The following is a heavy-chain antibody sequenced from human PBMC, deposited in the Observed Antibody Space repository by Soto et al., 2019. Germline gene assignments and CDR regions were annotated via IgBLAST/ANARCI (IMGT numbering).Heavy chain of an antibody. V-gene: IGHV3-23*01. CDR3: AKGWRGKVVVVADKDALDI. D-gene: IGHD2-15*01. CDR1: GFTFSSYA. J-gene: IGHJ6*04. Sequence: GGSLRLSCAASGFTFSSYAMSWVRQAPGKGLEWVPAISGSGGSTYYADSVKGRFTISRDNSKNTLYLQMNSLRAEDTAVYYSAKGWRGKVVVVADKDALDIWGKGTTVTVSS. CDR2: ISGSGGST.